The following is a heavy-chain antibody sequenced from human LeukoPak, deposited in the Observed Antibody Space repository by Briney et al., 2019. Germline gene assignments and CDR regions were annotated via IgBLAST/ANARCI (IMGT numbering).Heavy chain of an antibody. CDR2: IYHNGNT. D-gene: IGHD5-18*01. V-gene: IGHV4-38-2*01. CDR1: GYSISSGYY. CDR3: ARARYNYGDSDY. J-gene: IGHJ4*02. Sequence: SETLSLTCAVSGYSISSGYYWGWIRQPPGQGLEWIGTIYHNGNTYYNPSLNSRATISVDTSRNQFSLELSSVTAADTAVFYCARARYNYGDSDYCGQGTLVTVSS.